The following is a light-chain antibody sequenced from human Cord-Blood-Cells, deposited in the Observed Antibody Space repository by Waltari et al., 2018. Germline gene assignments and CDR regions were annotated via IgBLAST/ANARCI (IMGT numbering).Light chain of an antibody. J-gene: IGKJ2*01. V-gene: IGKV3-20*01. Sequence: ETVLTQSPGTLSLSPGERATLSCRASQSVSSSYLAWYQQKPGQAPRLLIYGASSRATGIPDRFSGSGSGTDFTLTISRLEPEDFAVYYCQQYGSSPPVYTFGQGTKLEIK. CDR1: QSVSSSY. CDR3: QQYGSSPPVYT. CDR2: GAS.